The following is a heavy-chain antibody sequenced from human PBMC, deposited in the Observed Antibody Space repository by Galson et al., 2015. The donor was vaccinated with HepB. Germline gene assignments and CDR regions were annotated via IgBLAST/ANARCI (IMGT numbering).Heavy chain of an antibody. Sequence: SLRLSCAASGFTFSSYDMHWVRQATGKGLEWVSAIGTAGDTYYPGSVKGRFTISRENAKNSLYLQMNSLRAGDTAVYYCARAYSGSYNPYYYYYGMDVWGQGTTVTVSS. CDR2: IGTAGDT. CDR1: GFTFSSYD. CDR3: ARAYSGSYNPYYYYYGMDV. D-gene: IGHD1-26*01. J-gene: IGHJ6*02. V-gene: IGHV3-13*01.